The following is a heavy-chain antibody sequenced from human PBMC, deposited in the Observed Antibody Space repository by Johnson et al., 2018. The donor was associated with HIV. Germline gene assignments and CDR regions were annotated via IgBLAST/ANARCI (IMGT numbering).Heavy chain of an antibody. CDR3: TRGFCSNGVCSSLLGFDAFDI. CDR2: IKQDGSNK. CDR1: GFTFSSYW. V-gene: IGHV3-7*02. Sequence: MLLVESGGGLVQPGGSLRLSCAASGFTFSSYWMSWVRQAPGKGLEWVANIKQDGSNKYYADSVKGRFTISRDKSKNMVFLQMNSLTAEDTAVYYCTRGFCSNGVCSSLLGFDAFDIWGQGTTVTVSS. J-gene: IGHJ3*02. D-gene: IGHD2-8*01.